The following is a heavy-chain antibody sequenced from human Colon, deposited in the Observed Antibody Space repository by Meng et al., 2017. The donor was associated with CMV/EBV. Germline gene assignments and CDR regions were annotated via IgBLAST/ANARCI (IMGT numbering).Heavy chain of an antibody. J-gene: IGHJ6*02. D-gene: IGHD3-10*01. CDR2: IYESGTT. V-gene: IGHV4-59*08. CDR3: ARQRRRINLLKGNEADFHGDMDV. Sequence: SETLSLTCSVSGVAMSLYYWSWIRQAPGKGLEWIGHIYESGTTNYNPSLESRVTISADTSKNEFSLKLRSVTAADTAVYYCARQRRRINLLKGNEADFHGDMDVWGQGTTVTVSS. CDR1: GVAMSLYY.